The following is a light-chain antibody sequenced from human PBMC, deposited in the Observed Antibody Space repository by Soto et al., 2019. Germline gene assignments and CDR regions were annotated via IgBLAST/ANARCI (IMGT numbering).Light chain of an antibody. CDR2: GAS. Sequence: EIVMTQSPATLSVSPGEKATLSFWASQSVSSNLAWYQQKPGQAPRLLIYGASSRATGIPVRFSGSGSGTEFTLTISSLQSEDFAVYYCQQYNNWPLTSGQGTRLEIK. CDR3: QQYNNWPLT. J-gene: IGKJ5*01. CDR1: QSVSSN. V-gene: IGKV3-15*01.